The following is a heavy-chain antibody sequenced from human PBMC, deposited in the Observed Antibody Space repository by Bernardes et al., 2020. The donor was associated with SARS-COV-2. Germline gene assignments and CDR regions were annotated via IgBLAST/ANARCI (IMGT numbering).Heavy chain of an antibody. Sequence: ASVKVSCKASGYTFTSYDINWVRQATGQGLEWMGWMNPNSGNTGYAQKFQGRVTMTRNTSISTAYMELSSLRSEDTAVYYCARASGSYTPLKYYYYGMDVWGQGTTVTGSS. D-gene: IGHD1-26*01. CDR1: GYTFTSYD. V-gene: IGHV1-8*01. CDR3: ARASGSYTPLKYYYYGMDV. J-gene: IGHJ6*02. CDR2: MNPNSGNT.